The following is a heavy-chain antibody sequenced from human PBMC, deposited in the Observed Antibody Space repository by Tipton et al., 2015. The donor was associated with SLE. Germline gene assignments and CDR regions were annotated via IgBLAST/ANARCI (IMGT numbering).Heavy chain of an antibody. D-gene: IGHD6-13*01. CDR3: ARVIAAAATL. J-gene: IGHJ4*02. Sequence: TLSLTCAVYGGSFSGYYWSWIRQPPGKGLEWIGEINHSGSTNYNPSLKSRVTISVDTSKNQFSLKLSSVTAADTAVYYCARVIAAAATLWGQGTLVTVSS. CDR2: INHSGST. V-gene: IGHV4-34*01. CDR1: GGSFSGYY.